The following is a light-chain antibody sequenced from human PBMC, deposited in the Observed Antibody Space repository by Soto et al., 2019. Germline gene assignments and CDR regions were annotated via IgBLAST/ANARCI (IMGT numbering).Light chain of an antibody. Sequence: QSALTQPRSVSGSPGQSVTISCTGTSSDVGDYNYVSWYQQHPGKAPKFIIYEVSKRPSGVPDRFSGSKSGNTASLTISGLQAEDEADYYCCSYAGTYNVVFGGGTQLTVL. CDR2: EVS. V-gene: IGLV2-11*01. J-gene: IGLJ2*01. CDR1: SSDVGDYNY. CDR3: CSYAGTYNVV.